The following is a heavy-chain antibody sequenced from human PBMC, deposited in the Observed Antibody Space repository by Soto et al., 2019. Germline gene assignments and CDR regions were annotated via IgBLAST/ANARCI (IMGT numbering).Heavy chain of an antibody. V-gene: IGHV4-4*03. J-gene: IGHJ6*02. CDR3: ARLSFSYGVDV. Sequence: PETLSLTCAVSGGSISSANCWTWVRQPPGKGLEWIGEIYHGGSTSYNPSLKSRVTLSLDKFKNHFSLNLTSVTAADTAVYYCARLSFSYGVDVWGQGTTVTVSS. CDR1: GGSISSANC. CDR2: IYHGGST.